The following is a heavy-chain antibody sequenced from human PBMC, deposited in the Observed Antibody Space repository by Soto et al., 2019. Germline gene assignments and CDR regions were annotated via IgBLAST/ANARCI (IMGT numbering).Heavy chain of an antibody. D-gene: IGHD6-19*01. CDR2: IKQDGSEK. J-gene: IGHJ4*02. CDR3: ASSGHSSMFDY. CDR1: GFTFSRHW. V-gene: IGHV3-7*01. Sequence: EVQLVESGGGLVQPGGSLRLSCAASGFTFSRHWMSWVRQAPGRGLEWVANIKQDGSEKYYGDSAKGRFTISRDNAKNSLYLQMNSRRGEDRAVYLCASSGHSSMFDYWGQGTLVPVSS.